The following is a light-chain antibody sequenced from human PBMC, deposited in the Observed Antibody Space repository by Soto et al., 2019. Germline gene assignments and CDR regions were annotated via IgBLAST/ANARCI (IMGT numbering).Light chain of an antibody. J-gene: IGKJ1*01. CDR2: GAS. CDR1: QSASGSY. Sequence: EIVLTQSPGTLSLSPGERATLSCRASQSASGSYIAWYQQKPGQAPRLLIYGASSRATGIPDRFSGSGFGTYSTLTISRLEPEDFAVYYCQQYGSSPRSWTFGQGTKVEI. CDR3: QQYGSSPRSWT. V-gene: IGKV3-20*01.